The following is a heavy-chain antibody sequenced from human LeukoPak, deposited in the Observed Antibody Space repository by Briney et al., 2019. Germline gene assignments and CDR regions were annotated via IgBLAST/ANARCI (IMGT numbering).Heavy chain of an antibody. CDR1: GGSFSGYY. Sequence: SETLSLTCAVYGGSFSGYYWSWIRQPPGKGLEWIGEINHSGSTNYNPSLKSRVTISVDTSKNQFSLKLSSVTAADTAVYYCARSRPPHYYGSGSSLGYWGQGTLVTVSS. D-gene: IGHD3-10*01. CDR2: INHSGST. V-gene: IGHV4-34*01. CDR3: ARSRPPHYYGSGSSLGY. J-gene: IGHJ4*02.